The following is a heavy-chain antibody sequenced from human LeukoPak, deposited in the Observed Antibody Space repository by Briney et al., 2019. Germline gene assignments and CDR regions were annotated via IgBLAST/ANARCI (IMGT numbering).Heavy chain of an antibody. Sequence: SETLSLTCTGSGGSISSYYWSWIRQPAGKGLEWIGRIYTSGSTNYNPSLKSRVTMSVDTSKNQFSLKLSSVTAADTAVYYCARSVEVSLLWFGDLSPESYYFDYWGQGTLVTVSS. V-gene: IGHV4-4*07. CDR1: GGSISSYY. CDR3: ARSVEVSLLWFGDLSPESYYFDY. D-gene: IGHD3-10*01. J-gene: IGHJ4*02. CDR2: IYTSGST.